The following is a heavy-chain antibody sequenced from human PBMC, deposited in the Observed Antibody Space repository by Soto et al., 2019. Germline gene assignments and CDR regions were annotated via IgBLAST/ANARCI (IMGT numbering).Heavy chain of an antibody. D-gene: IGHD3-10*01. CDR2: ISGSGGST. J-gene: IGHJ4*02. CDR1: GFTFSSYA. V-gene: IGHV3-23*01. Sequence: EVQLLESGGGLVQPGGSLRLSCAASGFTFSSYAMSWVRQAPGKGLEWVSAISGSGGSTYYADSVKGRFTISRDNAKNTLYLQMNSLRAEDTAVYYCSKITERLLWFGELFSPDYWGQGTLVTVSS. CDR3: SKITERLLWFGELFSPDY.